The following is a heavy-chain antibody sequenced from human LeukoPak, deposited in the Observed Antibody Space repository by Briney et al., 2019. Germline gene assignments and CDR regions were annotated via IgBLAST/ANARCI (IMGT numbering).Heavy chain of an antibody. V-gene: IGHV4-34*01. Sequence: PSETLSLTCAVYGGSFSGYYWSWIRQPPGKGLEWIGEINHSGSTYHNPSLKSRVTISVDTSKNQFSLKLSSVTAADAAVYYCARIDLFYMDVWGKGTTVTVSS. CDR2: INHSGST. CDR1: GGSFSGYY. CDR3: ARIDLFYMDV. J-gene: IGHJ6*03.